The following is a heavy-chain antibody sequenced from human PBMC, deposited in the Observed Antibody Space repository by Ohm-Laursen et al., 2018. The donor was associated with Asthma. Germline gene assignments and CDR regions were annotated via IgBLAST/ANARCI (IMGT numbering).Heavy chain of an antibody. Sequence: SLRLSCAASGFTFSSYGMHWVRQAPGKGLEWVAVISYDGSNKYYADSVKGRFTISRDNSKNTLYLQMNSLRAEDTAVYYCAKDRSVRFLEWLSPVYFDYWGQGTLVTVPS. D-gene: IGHD3-3*01. CDR2: ISYDGSNK. V-gene: IGHV3-30*18. CDR3: AKDRSVRFLEWLSPVYFDY. CDR1: GFTFSSYG. J-gene: IGHJ4*02.